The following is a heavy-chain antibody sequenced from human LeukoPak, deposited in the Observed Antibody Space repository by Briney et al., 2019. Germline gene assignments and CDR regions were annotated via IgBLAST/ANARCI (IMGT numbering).Heavy chain of an antibody. J-gene: IGHJ5*02. CDR3: AKVCYSSSWYDWFDP. CDR2: ISGSGGST. D-gene: IGHD6-13*01. V-gene: IGHV3-23*01. Sequence: PGGSLRLSCAASGFTFSSYSMTWVRQAPGKGLEWVSAISGSGGSTDYEDSVKGRITISRDNSKNTLYLQMNSMRAEDTAVYYCAKVCYSSSWYDWFDPWGQGTLVTVSS. CDR1: GFTFSSYS.